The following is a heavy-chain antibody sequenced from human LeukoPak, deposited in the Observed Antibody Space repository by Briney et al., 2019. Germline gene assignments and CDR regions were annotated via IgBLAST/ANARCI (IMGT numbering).Heavy chain of an antibody. CDR2: IKQDGSER. Sequence: GGSLRLSCAASGFTFSSYWMSLVRQAPGKGLEWVANIKQDGSERYYVDSVKGRFTISRDNAKNSLYLQMNSLRAEDTAGYYCARARSSGWEPFDYWGQGTLVTVSS. V-gene: IGHV3-7*01. J-gene: IGHJ4*02. CDR3: ARARSSGWEPFDY. D-gene: IGHD6-19*01. CDR1: GFTFSSYW.